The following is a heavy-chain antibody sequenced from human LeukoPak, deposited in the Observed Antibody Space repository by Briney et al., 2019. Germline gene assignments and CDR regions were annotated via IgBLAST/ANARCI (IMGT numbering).Heavy chain of an antibody. CDR3: ARQIVGAPPVGY. J-gene: IGHJ4*02. V-gene: IGHV4-34*01. Sequence: SETLSLTCAVYGGSFSGHYWSWIRQPPGKGLEWIGEINHSGSTNYNPSLKSRVTISVDTSKNQFSLKLSSVTAADTAVYYCARQIVGAPPVGYWGQGTLVTVSS. CDR1: GGSFSGHY. CDR2: INHSGST. D-gene: IGHD1-26*01.